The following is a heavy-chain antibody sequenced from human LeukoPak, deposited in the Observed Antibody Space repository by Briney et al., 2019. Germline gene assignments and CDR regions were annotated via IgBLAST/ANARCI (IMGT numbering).Heavy chain of an antibody. D-gene: IGHD3-9*01. CDR1: GFTFNTYA. J-gene: IGHJ4*02. CDR3: AKEIGVTGSLGARFDY. Sequence: GGSLRLSCAASGFTFNTYAMKWARQAPGKGLEWVSAISGSDGSTYYADSVKGRFTISRDNSKNTLYLQMNSLRAEDTAVYYCAKEIGVTGSLGARFDYWGQGTLVTVSS. CDR2: ISGSDGST. V-gene: IGHV3-23*01.